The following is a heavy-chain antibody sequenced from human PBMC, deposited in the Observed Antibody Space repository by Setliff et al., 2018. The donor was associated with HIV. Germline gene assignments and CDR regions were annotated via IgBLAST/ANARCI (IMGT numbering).Heavy chain of an antibody. CDR3: TRGSQPRHYFDY. CDR1: GFTFSNYA. CDR2: IRSKAYGGTT. J-gene: IGHJ4*02. Sequence: GGSLRLSCAASGFTFSNYAMHWVRQAPGKGLEWVGFIRSKAYGGTTEYAASVKGRFTISRDDSKSIAYLQMNSLKTEDTAVYYCTRGSQPRHYFDYWGQGTLVTVSS. V-gene: IGHV3-49*04.